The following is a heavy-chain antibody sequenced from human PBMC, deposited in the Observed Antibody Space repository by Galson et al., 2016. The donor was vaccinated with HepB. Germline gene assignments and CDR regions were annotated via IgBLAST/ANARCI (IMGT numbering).Heavy chain of an antibody. V-gene: IGHV3-9*01. CDR2: IHRNSVII. J-gene: IGHJ6*02. CDR3: ARGGTGRLAYYYYGMDV. CDR1: GFTFEDYD. Sequence: SLRLSCAASGFTFEDYDVHWVRQVPGKGLEWVASIHRNSVIIGYADSVKGRFTISRDNSKNTVNLQMNNLRTEDTAVYYCARGGTGRLAYYYYGMDVWGPGTTVTVSS. D-gene: IGHD1-1*01.